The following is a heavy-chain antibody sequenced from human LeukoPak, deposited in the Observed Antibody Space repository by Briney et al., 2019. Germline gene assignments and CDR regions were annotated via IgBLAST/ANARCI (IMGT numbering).Heavy chain of an antibody. CDR1: GLTFSDHY. V-gene: IGHV3-72*01. D-gene: IGHD3-22*01. CDR3: ARLGGYYKNAFDY. CDR2: TRNKANSYTT. Sequence: PGGSLRLSCAASGLTFSDHYMDWVRQAPGKGLEWVGRTRNKANSYTTEYAASVKGRFTISRDDSKNSLYLQMNSLKTEDTAVYYCARLGGYYKNAFDYWGQGTLVTVSS. J-gene: IGHJ4*02.